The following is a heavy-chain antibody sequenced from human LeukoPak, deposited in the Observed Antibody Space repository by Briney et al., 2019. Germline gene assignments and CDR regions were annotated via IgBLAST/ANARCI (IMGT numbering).Heavy chain of an antibody. J-gene: IGHJ6*02. Sequence: PGGSLRLSCAASGFIFDDYGMSWVRQAPGKGLEWVSGINWNGGSTGYADSVKGRFTISRDNSKNSLYLQMNSLRTEDTALYYCAKVGSSSWYYYYYGMDVWGQGTTVTVSS. D-gene: IGHD6-13*01. CDR2: INWNGGST. CDR1: GFIFDDYG. V-gene: IGHV3-20*04. CDR3: AKVGSSSWYYYYYGMDV.